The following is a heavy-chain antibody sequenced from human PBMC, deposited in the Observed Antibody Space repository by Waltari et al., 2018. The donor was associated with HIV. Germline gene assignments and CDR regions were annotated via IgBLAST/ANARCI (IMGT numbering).Heavy chain of an antibody. CDR3: ARVGSGYTYYFDS. CDR2: ISSGNKYI. J-gene: IGHJ4*02. Sequence: ELQLVESGGGLVQPGGSLRLSCAASGFPSSSYSMTRVRQAPGKGLEWVSSISSGNKYIYYADAVRGRFTISRDNAWDSLSLQMNSLRAKDTAVYYCARVGSGYTYYFDSWGQGTLVTVSS. V-gene: IGHV3-21*01. CDR1: GFPSSSYS. D-gene: IGHD3-22*01.